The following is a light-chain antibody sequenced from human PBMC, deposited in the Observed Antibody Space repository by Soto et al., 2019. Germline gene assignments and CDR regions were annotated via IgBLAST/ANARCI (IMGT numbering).Light chain of an antibody. V-gene: IGKV3-11*01. CDR3: QHRNNRPFS. J-gene: IGKJ3*01. Sequence: FVVTQSPATLSLSPGERATLSCRASQSVNNYLAWYQQRPGQAPRLLIYDASNRATGIPARFSGSGSGTDFTLTISSLEPEDFAVYYCQHRNNRPFSFGPGTMVDI. CDR2: DAS. CDR1: QSVNNY.